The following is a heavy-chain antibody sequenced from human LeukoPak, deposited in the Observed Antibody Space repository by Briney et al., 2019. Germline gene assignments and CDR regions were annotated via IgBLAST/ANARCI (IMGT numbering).Heavy chain of an antibody. D-gene: IGHD2-2*01. CDR3: ARHHIAVGDIS. Sequence: SETLSLTCSVSGGSISSHYWSWIRQPPGKGLEWIAHMYYSGNTKYNPSLKSRVTISVDTSKTQFSLKLSSATAADMAVYYCARHHIAVGDISWGQGTLVTVSS. J-gene: IGHJ5*02. V-gene: IGHV4-59*08. CDR2: MYYSGNT. CDR1: GGSISSHY.